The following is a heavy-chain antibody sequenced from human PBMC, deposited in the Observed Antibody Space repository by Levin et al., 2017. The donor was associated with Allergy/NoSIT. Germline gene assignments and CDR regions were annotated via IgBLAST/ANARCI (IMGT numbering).Heavy chain of an antibody. J-gene: IGHJ6*03. V-gene: IGHV4-59*01. CDR2: IYYSGNT. CDR1: GGSITGYY. D-gene: IGHD3-10*01. Sequence: KPSETLSLTCSVSGGSITGYYWNWIRQPPGKGLEWIGFIYYSGNTLYNPSLKSRVSISLDTSKNELSLKLSSVTAADTAIYFCARDQDGVPGQWYFYMDVWGKGTTVTVSS. CDR3: ARDQDGVPGQWYFYMDV.